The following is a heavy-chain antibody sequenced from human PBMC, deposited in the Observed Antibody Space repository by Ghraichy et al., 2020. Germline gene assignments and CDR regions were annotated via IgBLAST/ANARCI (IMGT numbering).Heavy chain of an antibody. D-gene: IGHD6-19*01. Sequence: GSLSLTCAVYGGSFSGYYWSWIRQPPGKGLEWIGEINHSGSTNYNPSLKSRVTISVDTSKNQFSLKLSSVTAADTAVYYCARSRRIAVAGTWFDPWGQGTLVTVSS. J-gene: IGHJ5*02. CDR1: GGSFSGYY. CDR2: INHSGST. CDR3: ARSRRIAVAGTWFDP. V-gene: IGHV4-34*01.